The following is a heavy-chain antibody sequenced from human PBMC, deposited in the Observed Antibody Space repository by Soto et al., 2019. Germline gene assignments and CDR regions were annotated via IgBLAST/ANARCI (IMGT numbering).Heavy chain of an antibody. CDR1: GFRISDYW. CDR3: VRSDWFDP. V-gene: IGHV3-74*01. CDR2: IKNDGSVT. Sequence: AQLVESGGGLVQPGGSLRLSCVASGFRISDYWMSWVRQLPGKGPVWVSRIKNDGSVTSYADSVKGRFTIPRDNAKNTLYLQMNSLTVEDTAVYHCVRSDWFDPWGLGTLVTVSS. J-gene: IGHJ5*02.